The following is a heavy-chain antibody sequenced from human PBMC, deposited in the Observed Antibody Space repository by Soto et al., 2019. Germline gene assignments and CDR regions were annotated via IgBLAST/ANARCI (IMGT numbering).Heavy chain of an antibody. D-gene: IGHD3-22*01. J-gene: IGHJ5*02. Sequence: QVQLVQSGAEVKKPGSSVKVSCKASGGTFSSYAITWVRQAPGQGLEWMGGIIPIFGTANYAQKFQGRVTITADESTSRAYMEMRRLRSEDTGVYYCAGDRGPSSGYYPYWFDPWGQGTLVTVSS. CDR2: IIPIFGTA. V-gene: IGHV1-69*12. CDR1: GGTFSSYA. CDR3: AGDRGPSSGYYPYWFDP.